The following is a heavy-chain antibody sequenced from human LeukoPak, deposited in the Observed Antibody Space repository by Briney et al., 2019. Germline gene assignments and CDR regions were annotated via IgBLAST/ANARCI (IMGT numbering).Heavy chain of an antibody. Sequence: ASATLSLTCAVYGGSFSGYYWCWIRPPPGKGLEWIGEINHSGSTNYNPSLKSRVTISVDTSKNQFSLKLSSVTAADTAVYYCARAFRTSFDPWGQGTLVTVSS. J-gene: IGHJ5*02. D-gene: IGHD3-3*02. CDR2: INHSGST. CDR3: ARAFRTSFDP. CDR1: GGSFSGYY. V-gene: IGHV4-34*01.